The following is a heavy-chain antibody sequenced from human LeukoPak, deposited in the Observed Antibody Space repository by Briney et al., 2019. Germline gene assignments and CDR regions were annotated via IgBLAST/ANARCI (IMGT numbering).Heavy chain of an antibody. J-gene: IGHJ6*03. V-gene: IGHV3-30*02. CDR1: GFTFSSYG. CDR3: AKAVRRSRDYYYYMDV. Sequence: GGSLRLSCAASGFTFSSYGMHWVRQAPGKGLEWVAVKWYGGSNKYYADSVKGRFTISRDNSKNTLYLQMNSLRAEDTAVYYCAKAVRRSRDYYYYMDVWGKGTTVTVSS. D-gene: IGHD3-10*02. CDR2: KWYGGSNK.